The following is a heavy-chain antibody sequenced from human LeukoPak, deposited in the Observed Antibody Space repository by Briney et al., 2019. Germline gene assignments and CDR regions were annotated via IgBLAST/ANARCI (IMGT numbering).Heavy chain of an antibody. V-gene: IGHV3-74*01. CDR2: INGEGITT. Sequence: PGGSLRLSCAASGFTFSSYWMHSVRQALGKGLVWVSRINGEGITTSYADSVKGRLTISRDNAKNTLYLQMNSLRAEDTAVYYCARSGYSSGWYYFDYWGQGTLVTVSS. CDR3: ARSGYSSGWYYFDY. J-gene: IGHJ4*02. D-gene: IGHD6-19*01. CDR1: GFTFSSYW.